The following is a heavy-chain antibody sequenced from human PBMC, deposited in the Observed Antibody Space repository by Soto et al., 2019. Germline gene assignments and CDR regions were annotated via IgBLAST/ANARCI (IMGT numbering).Heavy chain of an antibody. Sequence: ASVKVSCKASGGTFSSYAISWVRQAPGQGLEWMGGIIPIFGTANYAQKFQGRVTITADKSTSTAYMELSSRTSEDTAVYYCNVAVAGTRRLDYWGQGTLVTVSS. CDR3: NVAVAGTRRLDY. J-gene: IGHJ4*02. CDR2: IIPIFGTA. V-gene: IGHV1-69*06. D-gene: IGHD6-19*01. CDR1: GGTFSSYA.